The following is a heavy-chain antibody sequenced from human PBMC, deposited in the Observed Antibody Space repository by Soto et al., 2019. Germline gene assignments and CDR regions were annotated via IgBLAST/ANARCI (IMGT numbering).Heavy chain of an antibody. J-gene: IGHJ6*03. CDR1: GYTFTSYY. V-gene: IGHV1-46*03. CDR3: ARDYPAAGLTSYMDV. Sequence: GASVKVSCKASGYTFTSYYMHWVRQAPGQGLEWMGIINPSGGSTSYAQKFQGRVTMTRDTSTSTVYMELSSLRSEDTAVYCCARDYPAAGLTSYMDVWGKGATVTVSS. CDR2: INPSGGST. D-gene: IGHD6-13*01.